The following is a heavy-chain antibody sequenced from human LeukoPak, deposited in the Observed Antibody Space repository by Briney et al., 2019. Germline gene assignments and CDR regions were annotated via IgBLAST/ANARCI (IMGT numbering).Heavy chain of an antibody. CDR3: AREGPSFDP. V-gene: IGHV4-31*01. Sequence: PSETLSLTCTVSGGSISSGGYFWSWIRQHPGKGLEWIGYIYYSGSTYYNPSLKSQVTISVNTSKNQFSLKLSSVTAADTAVYYCAREGPSFDPWGQGTLVTVSS. CDR1: GGSISSGGYF. CDR2: IYYSGST. J-gene: IGHJ5*02.